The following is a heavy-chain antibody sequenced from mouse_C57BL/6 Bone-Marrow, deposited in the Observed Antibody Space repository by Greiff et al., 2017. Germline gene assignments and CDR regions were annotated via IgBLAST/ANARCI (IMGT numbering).Heavy chain of an antibody. CDR1: GFSLSTFGLG. CDR2: IWWDGDN. D-gene: IGHD2-3*01. V-gene: IGHV8-8*01. J-gene: IGHJ1*03. Sequence: QVTLKESGPGILQPSQTLSLTCSFSGFSLSTFGLGVGWIRQPSGKGLEWLVHIWWDGDNYSNPALKSRITIFKDSSKNPVYLKIANVDTADTATYYGARSMADGYYDVWYFEVWGTGTTVTVSS. CDR3: ARSMADGYYDVWYFEV.